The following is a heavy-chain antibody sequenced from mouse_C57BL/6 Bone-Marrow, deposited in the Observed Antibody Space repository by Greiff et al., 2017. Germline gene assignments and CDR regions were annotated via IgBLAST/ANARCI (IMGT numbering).Heavy chain of an antibody. D-gene: IGHD1-1*01. CDR3: ARWGYYGTD. CDR2: IHPNSGST. V-gene: IGHV1-64*01. Sequence: VQLQQPGAELVKPGASVKLSCKASGYTFTSYWMHWVKQRPGQGLEWIGMIHPNSGSTNYNEKFKSKDTLTVDKSSSTAYMQLSSLTSEDSAVYYCARWGYYGTDGGKGTLVTVAA. CDR1: GYTFTSYW. J-gene: IGHJ3*01.